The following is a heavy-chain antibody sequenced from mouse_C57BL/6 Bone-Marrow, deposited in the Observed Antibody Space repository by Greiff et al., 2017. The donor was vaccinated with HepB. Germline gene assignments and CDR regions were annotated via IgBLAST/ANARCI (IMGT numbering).Heavy chain of an antibody. CDR1: GYTFTSYG. D-gene: IGHD2-5*01. Sequence: QVQLKQSGAELARPGASVKLSCKASGYTFTSYGISWVKQRTGQGLEWIGEIYPRSGNTYYNEKFKGKATLTADKSSSTAYMELRSLTSEDSAVYFCARWGAYYSNLYAMDYWGQGTSVTVSS. J-gene: IGHJ4*01. V-gene: IGHV1-81*01. CDR3: ARWGAYYSNLYAMDY. CDR2: IYPRSGNT.